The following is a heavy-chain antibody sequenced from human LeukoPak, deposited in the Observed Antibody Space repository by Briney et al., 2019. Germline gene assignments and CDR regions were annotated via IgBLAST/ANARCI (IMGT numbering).Heavy chain of an antibody. CDR2: INPSGGST. CDR3: ARGDVDTAIANWFDP. J-gene: IGHJ5*02. V-gene: IGHV1-46*01. Sequence: ASVKVSCKASGYTFTSYYMHWVRQAPGQGLEWMGIINPSGGSTSYAQKFQGRVTMTRDMSTSTVYMELSSLRSEDTAVYYCARGDVDTAIANWFDPWGQGTLVTVSS. CDR1: GYTFTSYY. D-gene: IGHD5-18*01.